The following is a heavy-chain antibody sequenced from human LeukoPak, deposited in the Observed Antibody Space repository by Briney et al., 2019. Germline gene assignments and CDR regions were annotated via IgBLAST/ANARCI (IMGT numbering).Heavy chain of an antibody. CDR1: GFTFSSYS. CDR2: ISSSSSYI. CDR3: ARDRWAAAGFDY. J-gene: IGHJ4*02. V-gene: IGHV3-21*01. D-gene: IGHD6-13*01. Sequence: PGGSLRLSCAASGFTFSSYSMNWVRQAPGKGLEWVSSISSSSSYIYYADSVKGRFTISRDNAKNSLYLQMNSLRAEDTAVYYCARDRWAAAGFDYWGQGTLVTVSS.